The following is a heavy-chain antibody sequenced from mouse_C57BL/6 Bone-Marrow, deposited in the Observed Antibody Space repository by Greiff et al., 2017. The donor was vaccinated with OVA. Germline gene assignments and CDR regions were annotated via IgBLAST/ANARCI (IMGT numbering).Heavy chain of an antibody. J-gene: IGHJ3*01. V-gene: IGHV1-26*01. D-gene: IGHD1-1*01. Sequence: VQLQQSGPELVKPGASVKISCKASGYTFTDYYMNWVKQSHGKSLEWIGDINPNNGGTSYNQKFKGKATVTVDKSSSTAYMELRSLTSEDSAVYYCTSSHYDGSTGFAYWGKGTLVTVS. CDR2: INPNNGGT. CDR1: GYTFTDYY. CDR3: TSSHYDGSTGFAY.